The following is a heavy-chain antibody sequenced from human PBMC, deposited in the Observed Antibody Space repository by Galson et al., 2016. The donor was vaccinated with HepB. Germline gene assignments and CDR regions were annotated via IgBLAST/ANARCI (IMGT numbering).Heavy chain of an antibody. CDR1: GFTVSYNY. J-gene: IGHJ3*01. Sequence: SLRLSCAVSGFTVSYNYMSWVRQAPGKGLEWVSVLYSGGNTYYADSVKGRFTISRDTSKNSLYIQMNRVRVEETAVYYCVRDSMSAFDLGGQGTMVTVSS. CDR2: LYSGGNT. CDR3: VRDSMSAFDL. V-gene: IGHV3-66*01.